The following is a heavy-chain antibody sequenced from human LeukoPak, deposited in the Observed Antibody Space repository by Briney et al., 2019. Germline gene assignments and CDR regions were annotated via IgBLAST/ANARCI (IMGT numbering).Heavy chain of an antibody. V-gene: IGHV4-59*12. CDR2: IYYSGST. Sequence: PSETLSLTCTVSGGSLSGYYWSWIRHPPGKGLEWIAFIYYSGSTNYNPSLKSRVTISVDTSKNQFSLKLSSATAADTAVYYCARGAGWYEHWGQGTLVTVSS. D-gene: IGHD6-13*01. J-gene: IGHJ5*02. CDR1: GGSLSGYY. CDR3: ARGAGWYEH.